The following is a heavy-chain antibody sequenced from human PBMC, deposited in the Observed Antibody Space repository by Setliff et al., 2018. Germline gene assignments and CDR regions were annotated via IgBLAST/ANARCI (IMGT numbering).Heavy chain of an antibody. CDR3: RLAHCNDTSCEEALDY. CDR2: IQKSGGT. D-gene: IGHD2-2*01. CDR1: GGSISSYY. V-gene: IGHV4-59*12. J-gene: IGHJ4*02. Sequence: SETLSLTCTVSGGSISSYYWSWIRQPPGKGLESIGYIQKSGGTNYNPALKSRVTISVDTSTNQFSLNLNSVTAADTAVYYFRLAHCNDTSCEEALDYWSQGTLVTVSS.